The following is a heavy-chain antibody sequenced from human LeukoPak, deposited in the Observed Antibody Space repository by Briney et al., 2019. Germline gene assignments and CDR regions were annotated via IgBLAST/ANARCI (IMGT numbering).Heavy chain of an antibody. CDR2: ITTSSRTI. D-gene: IGHD3-22*01. Sequence: GGSLRLSCAASGFSFSSYSMNWVRQAPGKGLVWLSYITTSSRTIYYAESVKGRFTISRDNAKNSLYLQMNSLRAEDTAVYYCARGKGSGYYGSDAFDIWGQGTMVTVSS. CDR3: ARGKGSGYYGSDAFDI. CDR1: GFSFSSYS. V-gene: IGHV3-48*01. J-gene: IGHJ3*02.